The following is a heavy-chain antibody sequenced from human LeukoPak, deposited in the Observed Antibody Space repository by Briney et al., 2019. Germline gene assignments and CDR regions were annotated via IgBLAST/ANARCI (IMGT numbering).Heavy chain of an antibody. CDR2: IYCSGST. D-gene: IGHD4-17*01. Sequence: TSETLSLTCTVSGGSISSGSYYWSWIRQPPGKGLEWIGYIYCSGSTNYNPSLKSRPTISVDTSKNQFSLKLSSVTAADTAVYYCARWAYGDYWYFDLWGRGTLVTVSS. V-gene: IGHV4-61*01. CDR3: ARWAYGDYWYFDL. CDR1: GGSISSGSYY. J-gene: IGHJ2*01.